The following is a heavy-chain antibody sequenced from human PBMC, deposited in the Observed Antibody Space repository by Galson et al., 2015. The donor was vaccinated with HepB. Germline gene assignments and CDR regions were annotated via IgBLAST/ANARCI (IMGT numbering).Heavy chain of an antibody. D-gene: IGHD1-26*01. CDR1: GFTFSSYA. CDR3: AKGVMAATTLFDY. V-gene: IGHV3-23*01. J-gene: IGHJ4*02. Sequence: SLRLSCAASGFTFSSYAMSWVRQAPGKGLEWVSTISGSGGSTYYADSVKGRFTISRDNSKNTLYLQMNSLRAEDTAVYYCAKGVMAATTLFDYWGQGTLVTVSS. CDR2: ISGSGGST.